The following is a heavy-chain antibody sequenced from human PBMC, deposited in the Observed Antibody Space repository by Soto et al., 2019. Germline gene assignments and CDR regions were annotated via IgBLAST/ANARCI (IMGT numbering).Heavy chain of an antibody. CDR2: IYPGDSDT. J-gene: IGHJ4*02. Sequence: WESLKISCKGSGYTFTSQWIGWVRQMPGKGLECVGIIYPGDSDTRYSPSFLGQVTISADKSISTAYLQWSSLKASDTAMYYCARVSGVAFDYWGQGTLVTVSS. V-gene: IGHV5-51*01. CDR1: GYTFTSQW. CDR3: ARVSGVAFDY. D-gene: IGHD2-15*01.